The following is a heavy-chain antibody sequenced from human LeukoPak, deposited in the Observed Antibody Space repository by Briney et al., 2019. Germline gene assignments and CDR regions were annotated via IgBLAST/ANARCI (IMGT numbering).Heavy chain of an antibody. CDR2: INHSGST. J-gene: IGHJ5*02. CDR1: GGSISSSSYY. V-gene: IGHV4-39*07. D-gene: IGHD3-16*01. CDR3: ARGGRKNWFDP. Sequence: PSETLSLTCTVSGGSISSSSYYWGWIRQPPGKGLEWIGEINHSGSTNYNPSLKSRVTISVDTSKNQFSLKLSSVTAADTAVYYCARGGRKNWFDPWGQGTLVTVSS.